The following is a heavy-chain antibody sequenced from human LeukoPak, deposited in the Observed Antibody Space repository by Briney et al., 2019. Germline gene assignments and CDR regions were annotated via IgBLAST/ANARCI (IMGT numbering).Heavy chain of an antibody. CDR1: DASVSGYY. D-gene: IGHD4-17*01. CDR2: LYNNGST. CDR3: TRDIGSGDYAFFDS. J-gene: IGHJ4*02. V-gene: IGHV4-4*07. Sequence: PSETLSLTCTVSDASVSGYYWSWIRLPAGKGLERIGRLYNNGSTNCNPSLKSRVTMSVDTSKNQLSLRLKSVTAADTAVYYCTRDIGSGDYAFFDSWGQGTRVIVSS.